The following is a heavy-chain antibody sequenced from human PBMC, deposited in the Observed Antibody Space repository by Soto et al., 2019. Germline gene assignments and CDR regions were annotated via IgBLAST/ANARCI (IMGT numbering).Heavy chain of an antibody. CDR3: ARSPSLVRYYGSGSYPFDY. CDR1: GGSISSGDYY. V-gene: IGHV4-30-4*01. CDR2: IYYSGST. Sequence: PSETLSLTXTVSGGSISSGDYYWSWIRQPPGKGLEWIGYIYYSGSTYYNPSLKSRVTISVDTSKNQFSLKLSSVTAADTAVYYCARSPSLVRYYGSGSYPFDYWGQGTLVTVSS. J-gene: IGHJ4*02. D-gene: IGHD3-10*01.